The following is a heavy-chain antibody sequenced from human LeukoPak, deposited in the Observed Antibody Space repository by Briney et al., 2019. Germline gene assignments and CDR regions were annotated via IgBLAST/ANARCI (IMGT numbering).Heavy chain of an antibody. CDR1: GGSISSSDYY. D-gene: IGHD3-9*01. CDR2: ISYSGST. V-gene: IGHV4-30-4*01. J-gene: IGHJ4*02. CDR3: AGDRGLTRLGS. Sequence: SQTLSLTCTVSGGSISSSDYYWRWIRQPPGRGLEWNEYISYSGSTYYNPSPKSRITRSVNTSKNQFSLKLSSVTAADTAVYYCAGDRGLTRLGSGGQGTLVTVS.